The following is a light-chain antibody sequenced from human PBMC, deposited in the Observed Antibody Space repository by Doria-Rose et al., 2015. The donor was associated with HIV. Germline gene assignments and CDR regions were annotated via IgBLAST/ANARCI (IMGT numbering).Light chain of an antibody. V-gene: IGKV3-20*01. CDR3: HQYGTSWT. CDR1: QSFSSTY. Sequence: TQSPGTLSLSPGKRATLSCRASQSFSSTYLAWYQQKPGQAPSLLIYDGSTRATGIPDRFSASGSGTDFTPTISRLEPEDFALYYCHQYGTSWTFGQGTKVEI. J-gene: IGKJ1*01. CDR2: DGS.